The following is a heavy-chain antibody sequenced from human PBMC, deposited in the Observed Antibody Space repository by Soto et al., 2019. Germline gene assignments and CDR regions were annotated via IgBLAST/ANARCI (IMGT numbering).Heavy chain of an antibody. CDR3: AKDRSSTSCYAFDY. Sequence: PAWSQRQCFVEAESVYLGDPLSSKQKAPGKGLEWVSAIGGSSGSTDYADSVKGRFTISRDNSKNTLFLQMNSLRAEDTAVYYCAKDRSSTSCYAFDYWGQGTLVTVSS. CDR1: ESVYLGDP. CDR2: IGGSSGST. J-gene: IGHJ4*02. D-gene: IGHD2-2*01. V-gene: IGHV3-23*01.